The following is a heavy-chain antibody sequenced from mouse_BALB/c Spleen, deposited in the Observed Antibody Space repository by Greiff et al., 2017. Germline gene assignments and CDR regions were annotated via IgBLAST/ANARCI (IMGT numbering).Heavy chain of an antibody. Sequence: QVQLQQPGAELVRPGASVKLSCKASGYTFTSYWINWVKQRPGQGLEWIGNIYPSDSYTNYNQKFKDKATLTVDKSTSTAYMQLSSPTSEDSAVYYCTRGKRRNYFDYWGQGTTLTVSS. J-gene: IGHJ2*01. CDR2: IYPSDSYT. CDR1: GYTFTSYW. V-gene: IGHV1-69*02. CDR3: TRGKRRNYFDY.